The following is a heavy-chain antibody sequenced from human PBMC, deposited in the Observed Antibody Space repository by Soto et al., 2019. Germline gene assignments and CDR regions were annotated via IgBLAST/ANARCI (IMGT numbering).Heavy chain of an antibody. Sequence: QVQLQESGPGLVKPSGTLSLTCAVSGGSISSSHWWSWVRQPPGKGLEWIGEIFHSGTTNYNPSLKSRVTISVDKSKNQFSLKLNSVTAADTAVYYCARQLERGDLHEGFDYWGQGTLATVSS. CDR1: GGSISSSHW. CDR2: IFHSGTT. CDR3: ARQLERGDLHEGFDY. V-gene: IGHV4-4*02. D-gene: IGHD1-1*01. J-gene: IGHJ4*02.